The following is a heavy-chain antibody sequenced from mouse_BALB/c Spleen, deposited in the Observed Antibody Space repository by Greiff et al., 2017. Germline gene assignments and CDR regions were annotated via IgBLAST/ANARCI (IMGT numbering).Heavy chain of an antibody. Sequence: VQLQQSGAELVRPGSSVKISCKASGYAFSSYWMNWVKQRPGQGLEWIGQIYPGDGDTNYNGKFKGKATLTADKSSSTAYMQLSSLTSEDSAVYFCAKGGYYYGYYFDYWGQGTTLTVSS. D-gene: IGHD1-1*01. CDR2: IYPGDGDT. J-gene: IGHJ2*01. CDR3: AKGGYYYGYYFDY. CDR1: GYAFSSYW. V-gene: IGHV1-80*01.